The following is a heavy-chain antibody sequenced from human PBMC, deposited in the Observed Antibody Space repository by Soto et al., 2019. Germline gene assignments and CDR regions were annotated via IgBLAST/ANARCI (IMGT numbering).Heavy chain of an antibody. CDR2: IYHSGST. D-gene: IGHD6-13*01. J-gene: IGHJ6*02. V-gene: IGHV4-30-2*01. Sequence: SETLSLTCAVSGGSISSGGYSWSWIRQPPGKGLECIGYIYHSGSTYYNPSLKSRVTISVDRSKNQFSLKLSSVTAADTAVYYCASSNIAAAGFYYYGMDVWGRGTTVT. CDR1: GGSISSGGYS. CDR3: ASSNIAAAGFYYYGMDV.